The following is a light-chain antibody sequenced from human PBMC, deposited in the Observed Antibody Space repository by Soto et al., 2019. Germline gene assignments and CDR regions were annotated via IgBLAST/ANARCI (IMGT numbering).Light chain of an antibody. V-gene: IGKV3-20*01. Sequence: VLPQSPGTLSLSPGERATLSCRSSQCVSSGYLAWYQQNPGQAPRLLISGTSSRATGIPDRFSGSGSGTDFTLTISRLEPEDFAVYYCQQYGSLPRTFGQGTKV. CDR1: QCVSSGY. CDR2: GTS. J-gene: IGKJ1*01. CDR3: QQYGSLPRT.